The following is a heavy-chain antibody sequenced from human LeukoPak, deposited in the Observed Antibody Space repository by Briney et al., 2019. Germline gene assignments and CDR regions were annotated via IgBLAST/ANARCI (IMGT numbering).Heavy chain of an antibody. CDR3: ARVLPKNYEMDV. Sequence: GGSLRLSCAASGFTFSSYSMNWVRQAPGKGLEWVSYVSSGSSTIYYTDSVKGRFTISRDNAKNSLHLQMNSLRAEDTAVCYCARVLPKNYEMDVWGQGTTVTVSS. CDR1: GFTFSSYS. J-gene: IGHJ6*02. V-gene: IGHV3-48*01. CDR2: VSSGSSTI.